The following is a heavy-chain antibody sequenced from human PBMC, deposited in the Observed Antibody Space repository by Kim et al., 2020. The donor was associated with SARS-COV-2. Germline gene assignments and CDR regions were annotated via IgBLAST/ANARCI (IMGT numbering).Heavy chain of an antibody. J-gene: IGHJ6*02. CDR3: ARDYSDGWFGEPDGMDV. Sequence: SETLSLTCTVSGGSISSYYWSWIRQPPGKGLEWIGYIYYSGSTNYNPSLKSRVTISVDTSKNQFSLKLSSVTAADTAVYYCARDYSDGWFGEPDGMDVWGQGTTVTVSS. V-gene: IGHV4-59*13. D-gene: IGHD3-10*01. CDR1: GGSISSYY. CDR2: IYYSGST.